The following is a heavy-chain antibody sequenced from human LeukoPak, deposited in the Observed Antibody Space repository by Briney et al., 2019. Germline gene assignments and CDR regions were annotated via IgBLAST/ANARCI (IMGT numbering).Heavy chain of an antibody. Sequence: GGSLRLSCTVSGFTFGDYAINWVRQAPGKGLEWVGFIRSKAFGETAEYAASVKGRFTISRDDSKSIAYLQMDSLKTEDTAVYYCTRDRGSSTLGDYWGQGTLVTVSS. D-gene: IGHD7-27*01. V-gene: IGHV3-49*04. CDR3: TRDRGSSTLGDY. CDR1: GFTFGDYA. J-gene: IGHJ4*02. CDR2: IRSKAFGETA.